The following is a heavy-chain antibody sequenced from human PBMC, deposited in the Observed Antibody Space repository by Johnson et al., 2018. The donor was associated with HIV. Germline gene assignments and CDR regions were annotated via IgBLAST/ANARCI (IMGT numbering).Heavy chain of an antibody. V-gene: IGHV3-20*04. D-gene: IGHD4-23*01. CDR3: ARGRPWGWELRRDAFDI. Sequence: VLLVESGGGLVQPGGSLRLSCAASGFTVSSNYMSWVRQAPGKGLEWVSGINWKGGSPGYADSVKGRFTISRDNARNSLFLQMNGLRVEDTALYYCARGRPWGWELRRDAFDIWGQGTMVTVSS. CDR2: INWKGGSP. J-gene: IGHJ3*02. CDR1: GFTVSSNY.